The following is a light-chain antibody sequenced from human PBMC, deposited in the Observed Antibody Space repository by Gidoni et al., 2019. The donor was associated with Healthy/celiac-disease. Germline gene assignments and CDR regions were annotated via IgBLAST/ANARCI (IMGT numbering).Light chain of an antibody. Sequence: DIQMTQSPSSLSASAGDRVTITCRASQSISSYLHWYQQKPGKAPKLLIYAASSLQSWVPSRFSGSGAGTDVTLTISSLQPEDFATYYCQQSYSTPITFGQGTRLEIK. J-gene: IGKJ5*01. CDR2: AAS. CDR1: QSISSY. CDR3: QQSYSTPIT. V-gene: IGKV1-39*01.